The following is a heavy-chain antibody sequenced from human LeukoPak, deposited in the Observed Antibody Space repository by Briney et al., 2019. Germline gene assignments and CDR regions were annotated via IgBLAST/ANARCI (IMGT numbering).Heavy chain of an antibody. D-gene: IGHD2-15*01. CDR3: ARLALDCSGGSCDAFDI. Sequence: SETLSLTCTVSGGSFSPYYWSWIRQPPGKGLEWIGYISHSGSTNYSPSLKSRVTISLDTSKYQFSLKLSSVTAADTAVYYCARLALDCSGGSCDAFDIWGQGTMVTVSS. CDR2: ISHSGST. CDR1: GGSFSPYY. J-gene: IGHJ3*02. V-gene: IGHV4-59*01.